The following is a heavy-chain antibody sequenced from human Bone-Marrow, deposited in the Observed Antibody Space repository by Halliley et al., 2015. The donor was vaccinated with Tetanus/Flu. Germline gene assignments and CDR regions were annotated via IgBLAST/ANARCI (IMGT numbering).Heavy chain of an antibody. CDR2: ITHCGSG. D-gene: IGHD7-27*01. V-gene: IGHV4-34*01. CDR1: GASFSGYY. J-gene: IGHJ5*02. Sequence: TLSLTCAVYGASFSGYYWAWVRHPPGTGLERVGEITHCGSGKNNPYLESRVTISLDTSRNQFSLKLTSVTAEDTAIYYCARYGGPTEKWVVGGTGLGFGPWGQGAQGTLSS. CDR3: ARYGGPTEKWVVGGTGLGFGP.